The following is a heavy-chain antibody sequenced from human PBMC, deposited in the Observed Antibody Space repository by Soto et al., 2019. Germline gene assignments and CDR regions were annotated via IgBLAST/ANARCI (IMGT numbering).Heavy chain of an antibody. J-gene: IGHJ5*02. CDR1: GYTFTSYD. D-gene: IGHD4-17*01. V-gene: IGHV1-8*01. Sequence: ASVKVSCKASGYTFTSYDINWVRQATGQGLEWMGWMNPNSGNTGYAQKFQGRVTMTRNTSISTAYMELSSLRSEDTAVYYCARRLPRSTVTTSNNWFDPWGQGTLVTVSS. CDR2: MNPNSGNT. CDR3: ARRLPRSTVTTSNNWFDP.